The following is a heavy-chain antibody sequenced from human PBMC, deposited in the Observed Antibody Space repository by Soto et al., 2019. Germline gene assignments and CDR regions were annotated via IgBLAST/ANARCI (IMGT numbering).Heavy chain of an antibody. Sequence: EVQLVESGGGLVQPGGSLRLSCTASGFTFSDSWMTWVRQAPGKGLEWVARIKPDESEKKYADSVKGRFSIPRDNAKNLMYLKMGSPRGEDTAVYYRVKGGNYYASWGQGTLDTFSS. J-gene: IGHJ5*02. CDR3: VKGGNYYAS. CDR2: IKPDESEK. CDR1: GFTFSDSW. V-gene: IGHV3-7*01. D-gene: IGHD3-22*01.